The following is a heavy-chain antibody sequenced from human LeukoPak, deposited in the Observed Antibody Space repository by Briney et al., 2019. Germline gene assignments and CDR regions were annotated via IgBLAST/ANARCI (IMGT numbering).Heavy chain of an antibody. CDR3: ARVRPAGYNWNYLDY. CDR2: ISYDGSNK. V-gene: IGHV3-30*04. CDR1: GFTFSSYA. J-gene: IGHJ4*02. Sequence: GGSLRLSCAASGFTFSSYAMHWVRQAPGKGLEWVAVISYDGSNKYYADSVKGRFTISRDNSKNTLYLQMNSLRAEDTAVYYCARVRPAGYNWNYLDYWGQGTLVTVSS. D-gene: IGHD1-20*01.